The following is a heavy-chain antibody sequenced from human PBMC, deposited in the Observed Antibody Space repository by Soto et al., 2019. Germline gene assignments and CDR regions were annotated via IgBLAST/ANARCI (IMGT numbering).Heavy chain of an antibody. J-gene: IGHJ4*02. V-gene: IGHV1-18*04. CDR1: GYTFTSYG. CDR2: IASHDGST. CDR3: WRNDGDDSTNF. Sequence: ASVKVSCKASGYTFTSYGLNWVRRAPGQGLEWMGRIASHDGSTVSAQSFQGRLTLTRDTFTNTAYLELGALTSDDTGLYFCWRNDGDDSTNFWGQGTLVTVSS. D-gene: IGHD3-22*01.